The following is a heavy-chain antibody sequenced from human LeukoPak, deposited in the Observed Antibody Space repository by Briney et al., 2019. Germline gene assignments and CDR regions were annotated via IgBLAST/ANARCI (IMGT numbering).Heavy chain of an antibody. V-gene: IGHV4-39*07. CDR2: INHSGST. D-gene: IGHD3-16*01. CDR1: GGSIRSSYYY. J-gene: IGHJ4*02. CDR3: ARGEYFDY. Sequence: SETLSLTCTVSGGSIRSSYYYWSWIRQPPGKGLEWIGEINHSGSTNYNPSLKSRVTISVDTSKNQFSLKLSSVTAADTAVYYCARGEYFDYWGQGTLVTVSS.